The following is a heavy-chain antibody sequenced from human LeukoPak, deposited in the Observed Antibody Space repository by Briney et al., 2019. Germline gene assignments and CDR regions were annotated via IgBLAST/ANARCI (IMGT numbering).Heavy chain of an antibody. CDR2: ISAYNGNT. V-gene: IGHV1-18*01. D-gene: IGHD6-6*01. Sequence: ASVKVSCKASGGTFSSYAISWVRQAPGQGLEWMGWISAYNGNTNYAQKLQGRVTMTTDTSTSTAYMELRSLRSDDTAVYYCARDRGIAARPQYFDYWGQGTLVTVSS. CDR1: GGTFSSYA. CDR3: ARDRGIAARPQYFDY. J-gene: IGHJ4*02.